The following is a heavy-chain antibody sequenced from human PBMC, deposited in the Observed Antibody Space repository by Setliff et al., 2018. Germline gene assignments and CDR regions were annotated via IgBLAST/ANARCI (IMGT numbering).Heavy chain of an antibody. V-gene: IGHV4-39*01. CDR1: GGSISSSNYY. D-gene: IGHD6-13*01. CDR2: IYHRGST. CDR3: ARQPYSTTYYYYYYYMDV. J-gene: IGHJ6*03. Sequence: PSETLSLTCTVSGGSISSSNYYWGWIRQPPGKGLEWIGSIYHRGSTYYNPSLKSRVTMSIDTSKNQFSLNLNSVTAADTAVYYCARQPYSTTYYYYYYYMDVWGKGTTVTSP.